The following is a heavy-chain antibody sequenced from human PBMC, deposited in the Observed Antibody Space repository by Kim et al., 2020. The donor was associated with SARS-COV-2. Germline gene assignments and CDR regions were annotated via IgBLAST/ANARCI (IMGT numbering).Heavy chain of an antibody. V-gene: IGHV1-3*01. Sequence: ASVKVSCKASGYTFTSYAMHWVRQAPGQRLEWMGWINAGNGNTKYSQKFQGRVTITRDTSASTAYMELSSLRSEDTAVYYCARDQSGSLPFDYWGQGTLVTVSS. CDR3: ARDQSGSLPFDY. CDR2: INAGNGNT. J-gene: IGHJ4*02. D-gene: IGHD1-26*01. CDR1: GYTFTSYA.